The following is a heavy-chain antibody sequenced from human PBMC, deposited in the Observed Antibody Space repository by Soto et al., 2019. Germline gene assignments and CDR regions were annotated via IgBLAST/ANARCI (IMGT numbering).Heavy chain of an antibody. V-gene: IGHV4-31*03. CDR3: ARRDGSSSRYYYYALDV. Sequence: PSETLSLTCSVSGGSMNNGGYYWSWIRQLPGKGLEWIGYIYSNGDTYYNPSLKSRLTISVDTSKNQFSLNLTSVTAADTAVYYCARRDGSSSRYYYYALDVWGQGTTVTVSS. D-gene: IGHD6-6*01. J-gene: IGHJ6*02. CDR2: IYSNGDT. CDR1: GGSMNNGGYY.